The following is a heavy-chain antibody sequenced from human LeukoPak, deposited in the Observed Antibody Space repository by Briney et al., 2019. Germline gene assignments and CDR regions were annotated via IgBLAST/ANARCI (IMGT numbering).Heavy chain of an antibody. CDR1: GGTFSSYA. Sequence: SVKVSCKASGGTFSSYAISWVRQALGQGLEWMGGIIPIFGTANYAQKFQGRVTITADESTSTAYMELSSLRSEDTAVYYCARVYPHNWNDAGDYFDYWGQGTLVTVSS. CDR3: ARVYPHNWNDAGDYFDY. CDR2: IIPIFGTA. V-gene: IGHV1-69*01. D-gene: IGHD1-1*01. J-gene: IGHJ4*02.